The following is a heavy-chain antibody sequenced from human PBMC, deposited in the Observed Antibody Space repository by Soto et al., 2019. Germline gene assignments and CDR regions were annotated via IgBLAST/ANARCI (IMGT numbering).Heavy chain of an antibody. Sequence: ASVKVSCKASGYTFTSYGISWVRQAPGQGLEWMGWISAYNGNTNYAQKLQGRVTMTTDTSTSTAYMELRSLRSDDTAVYYCARDYTPSIAVADHSDYWGQGTLVTVSS. V-gene: IGHV1-18*01. CDR1: GYTFTSYG. CDR3: ARDYTPSIAVADHSDY. J-gene: IGHJ4*02. D-gene: IGHD6-19*01. CDR2: ISAYNGNT.